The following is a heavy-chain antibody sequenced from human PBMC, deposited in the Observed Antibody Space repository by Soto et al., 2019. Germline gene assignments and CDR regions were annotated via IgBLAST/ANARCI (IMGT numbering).Heavy chain of an antibody. CDR3: AKAGSTSWQFVS. Sequence: GGSLRLSCAASGFTFSSYAMSWVRQAPGKGPEWVSAVSDTGGSTYYEDSVKGRFAISRDTSKNTLYLQMTSLRAEDTAVYYCAKAGSTSWQFVSWGQGTLVTVS. V-gene: IGHV3-23*01. J-gene: IGHJ4*02. CDR2: VSDTGGST. D-gene: IGHD2-2*01. CDR1: GFTFSSYA.